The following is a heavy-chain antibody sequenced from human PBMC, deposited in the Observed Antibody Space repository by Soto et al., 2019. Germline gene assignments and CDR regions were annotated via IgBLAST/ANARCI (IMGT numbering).Heavy chain of an antibody. Sequence: QVQLVQSGAEVKKPGASVKVSCKASGYTFTGYYMHWVRQAPGQGLEWMGWITPNSGGTNYAQKFQRRVTMTRDTSISTAYMELSRLRSDDTAVYYCARDKVYSSSWYLGYYYYGMDVWGQGTTVTVSS. V-gene: IGHV1-2*02. CDR3: ARDKVYSSSWYLGYYYYGMDV. CDR2: ITPNSGGT. J-gene: IGHJ6*02. D-gene: IGHD6-13*01. CDR1: GYTFTGYY.